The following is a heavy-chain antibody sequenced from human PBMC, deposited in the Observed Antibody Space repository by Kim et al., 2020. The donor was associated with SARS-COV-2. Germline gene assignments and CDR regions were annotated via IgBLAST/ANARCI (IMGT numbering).Heavy chain of an antibody. CDR1: GGSISSSSYY. D-gene: IGHD6-19*01. Sequence: SETLSLTCTVSGGSISSSSYYWGWIRQPPGKGLEWIGSIYYSGSTYYNPSLKSRVTISVDTSKNQFSLKLSSVTAADTAVYYCATRAVAGVDYWGQGTLVTVSS. CDR2: IYYSGST. V-gene: IGHV4-39*01. J-gene: IGHJ4*02. CDR3: ATRAVAGVDY.